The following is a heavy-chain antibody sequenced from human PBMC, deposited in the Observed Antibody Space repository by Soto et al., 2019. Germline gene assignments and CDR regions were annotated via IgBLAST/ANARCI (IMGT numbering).Heavy chain of an antibody. J-gene: IGHJ6*02. CDR2: IYYSGST. D-gene: IGHD4-17*01. Sequence: QVQLQESGPGLVKPSETLSLTCTVSGGSISSYYWSWIRQPPGKGLEWIGYIYYSGSTNYNPSLKSRVTISVDTSKNKFPLKLSSVTAADTAVYYCATTAVDYGDYGGDYYGMDVWGQGTTVTVSS. CDR3: ATTAVDYGDYGGDYYGMDV. CDR1: GGSISSYY. V-gene: IGHV4-59*08.